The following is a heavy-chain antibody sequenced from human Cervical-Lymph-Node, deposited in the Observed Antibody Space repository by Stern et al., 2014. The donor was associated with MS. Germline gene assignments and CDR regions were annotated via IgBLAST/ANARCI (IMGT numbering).Heavy chain of an antibody. V-gene: IGHV4-31*02. CDR3: AREWDRAADY. J-gene: IGHJ4*02. Sequence: QLQLQESGPGLVKPSQTLSLTCTVSGGSIRRDGYYWSWLRPHPGKGLEWIGYIYHSGSTYYTPSLKSRLTISVDTSKNQFSLKLSSVTAADTAVYYCAREWDRAADYWGQGSLVTVSS. D-gene: IGHD1-26*01. CDR1: GGSIRRDGYY. CDR2: IYHSGST.